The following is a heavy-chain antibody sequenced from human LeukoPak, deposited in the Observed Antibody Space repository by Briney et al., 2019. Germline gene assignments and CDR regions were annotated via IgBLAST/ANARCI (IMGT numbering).Heavy chain of an antibody. CDR1: GFTFSYYA. V-gene: IGHV3-23*01. CDR2: ISDSGGST. CDR3: VKDARRTSGWYYFDY. Sequence: GGSLRLPCAASGFTFSYYAMGWVRQAPGKGLEWVSAISDSGGSTYYADSVKGRFTVSRDNSKNTLYLQMNSLRAEDTAVYYCVKDARRTSGWYYFDYWGQGTLVTVSS. D-gene: IGHD6-19*01. J-gene: IGHJ4*02.